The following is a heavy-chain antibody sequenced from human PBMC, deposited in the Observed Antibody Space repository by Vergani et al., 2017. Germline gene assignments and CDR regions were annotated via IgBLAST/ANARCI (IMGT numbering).Heavy chain of an antibody. CDR2: IKSKTDGGTT. Sequence: EVQPVESGGGLVKPGGSLRFSCAASGFIFSKAWMSWVRQAPGKGLEWVGRIKSKTDGGTTDYAAPVKGRFTISRDDSKNTLYLQMNSLKTEDTAVYYCTTAGDCSSTSCYFYYGMDVWGQGTTVTVSS. CDR3: TTAGDCSSTSCYFYYGMDV. D-gene: IGHD2-2*01. J-gene: IGHJ6*02. CDR1: GFIFSKAW. V-gene: IGHV3-15*01.